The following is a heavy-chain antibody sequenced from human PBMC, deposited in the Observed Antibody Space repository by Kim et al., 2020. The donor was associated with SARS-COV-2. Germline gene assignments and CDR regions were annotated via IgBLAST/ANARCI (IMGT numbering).Heavy chain of an antibody. Sequence: ASVKVSCKASGYTFTSYGISWVRQAPGQGLEWMGWISAYNGNTNFAQKLQGRVTMTTDTSTSTAYMELRSLRSDDTAVYYCARDRNPGIAAAGRRKGYYYYGMDVWGQGTTVTVSS. J-gene: IGHJ6*02. V-gene: IGHV1-18*01. CDR1: GYTFTSYG. D-gene: IGHD6-13*01. CDR3: ARDRNPGIAAAGRRKGYYYYGMDV. CDR2: ISAYNGNT.